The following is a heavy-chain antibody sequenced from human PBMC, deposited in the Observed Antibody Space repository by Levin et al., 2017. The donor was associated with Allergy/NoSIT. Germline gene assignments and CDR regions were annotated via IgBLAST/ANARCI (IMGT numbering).Heavy chain of an antibody. CDR3: ARGVSGYFVFFDY. CDR2: IIPIFGTA. CDR1: GGTFSSYA. V-gene: IGHV1-69*13. J-gene: IGHJ4*02. D-gene: IGHD3-22*01. Sequence: SVKVSCKASGGTFSSYAISWVRQAPGQGLEWMGGIIPIFGTANYAQKFQGRVTITADESTSTAYMELSSLRSEDTAVYYCARGVSGYFVFFDYWGQGTLVTVSS.